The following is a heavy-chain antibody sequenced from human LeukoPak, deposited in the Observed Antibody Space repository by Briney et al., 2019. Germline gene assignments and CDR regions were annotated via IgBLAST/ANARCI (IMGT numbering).Heavy chain of an antibody. CDR3: AKGVGYGGMDV. V-gene: IGHV3-30*18. CDR1: GFTFSGYG. Sequence: GGSLRLSCAASGFTFSGYGMHWVRQAPGKGLEWVAVISYDGHNEYYADSVKGRFTISRDNSKNTVYVQMNSLRAEDTAVYYCAKGVGYGGMDVWGQGTTVTVSS. J-gene: IGHJ6*02. D-gene: IGHD2-8*01. CDR2: ISYDGHNE.